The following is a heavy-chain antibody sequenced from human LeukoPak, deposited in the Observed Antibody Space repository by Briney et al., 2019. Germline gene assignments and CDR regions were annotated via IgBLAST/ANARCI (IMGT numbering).Heavy chain of an antibody. V-gene: IGHV1-69*13. D-gene: IGHD1-26*01. Sequence: ASVKVSCKASGGTFSSYAISWVRQAPGQGLEWMGGIIPIFGTANYAQKFQGRVTITADESTSTAYMELSSLRSEDTAVYYCAKDITEWELSISFDYWGQGTLVTVSS. CDR1: GGTFSSYA. J-gene: IGHJ4*02. CDR3: AKDITEWELSISFDY. CDR2: IIPIFGTA.